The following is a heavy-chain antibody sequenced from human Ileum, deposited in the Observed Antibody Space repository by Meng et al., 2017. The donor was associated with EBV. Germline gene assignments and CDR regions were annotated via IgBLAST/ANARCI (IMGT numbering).Heavy chain of an antibody. CDR1: GASVSSGGYH. CDR2: MYDSDSGKT. Sequence: LPGSVPVLVKPSATLSLSCAFSGASVSSGGYHWSWIRQPPGKGLEWIGCMYDSDSGKTKYNPSLNSRVIISLDTSKNHFVLKLTSVTAADTAVYYCAYYTAGRGGVGSWGQGTLVTASS. CDR3: AYYTAGRGGVGS. D-gene: IGHD2-8*02. J-gene: IGHJ4*02. V-gene: IGHV4-61*03.